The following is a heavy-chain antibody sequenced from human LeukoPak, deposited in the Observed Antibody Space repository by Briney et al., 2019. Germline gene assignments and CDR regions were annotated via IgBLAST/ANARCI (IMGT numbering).Heavy chain of an antibody. CDR3: ARDLERYNWFDP. CDR2: ISAYNGNT. CDR1: GYTFTSYG. Sequence: GASVKVSCKASGYTFTSYGISWVRQAPGQGLEWMGWISAYNGNTNYAQKLQGRVTMTTDTSISTAYMELSRLRSDDTAVYYCARDLERYNWFDPWGQGTLVTVSS. V-gene: IGHV1-18*01. D-gene: IGHD1-1*01. J-gene: IGHJ5*02.